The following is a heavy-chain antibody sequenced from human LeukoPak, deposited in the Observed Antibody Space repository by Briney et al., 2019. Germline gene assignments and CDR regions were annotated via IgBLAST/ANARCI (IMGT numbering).Heavy chain of an antibody. D-gene: IGHD6-13*01. CDR3: VRHQGSSWYSDAFDI. CDR2: IYYSGST. Sequence: SETLSLTCTVSGGSISSYYWSWIRQPPGKGLEWIGYIYYSGSTNYNPSLKSRVTISVDTSKNQFSLKLSSVTAADTAVYYCVRHQGSSWYSDAFDIWGQGTMVTVSS. V-gene: IGHV4-59*08. CDR1: GGSISSYY. J-gene: IGHJ3*02.